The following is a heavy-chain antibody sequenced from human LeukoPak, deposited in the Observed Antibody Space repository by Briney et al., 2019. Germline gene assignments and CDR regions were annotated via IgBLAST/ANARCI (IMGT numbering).Heavy chain of an antibody. V-gene: IGHV3-74*01. D-gene: IGHD1-14*01. Sequence: GGSPRLSCAVSGFTFSSYWMHWVRQAPGKGLVWVSRINSDGSSTSYADSVKGRFTISRDNAKNTLYLQMNSLRAEDTAVYYCARLRIPANKNYFDYWGQGTPVTVSS. CDR2: INSDGSST. J-gene: IGHJ4*02. CDR1: GFTFSSYW. CDR3: ARLRIPANKNYFDY.